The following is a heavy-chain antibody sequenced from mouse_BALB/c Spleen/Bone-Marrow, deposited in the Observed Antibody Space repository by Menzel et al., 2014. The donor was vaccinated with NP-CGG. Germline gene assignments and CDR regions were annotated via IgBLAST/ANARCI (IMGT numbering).Heavy chain of an antibody. CDR2: IDPANGNT. CDR1: GFNTKDTY. V-gene: IGHV14-3*02. D-gene: IGHD1-1*01. Sequence: EVQLQQSGAELVKSGASVKLSCTASGFNTKDTYMHWVKQRPEQGLEWIGRIDPANGNTKYDPKFQGKATITADTSSNTAYLQLSSLTSEDTAVYYCARYYYGSLLDYWGQGTTLTVSS. CDR3: ARYYYGSLLDY. J-gene: IGHJ2*01.